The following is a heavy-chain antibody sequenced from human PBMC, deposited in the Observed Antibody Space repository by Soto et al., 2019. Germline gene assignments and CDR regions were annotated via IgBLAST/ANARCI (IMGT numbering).Heavy chain of an antibody. J-gene: IGHJ4*02. CDR2: ITDSGGST. D-gene: IGHD2-8*02. V-gene: IGHV3-23*01. CDR1: GFTFSSVA. Sequence: EVQLLESGGGLLQPGGSLRLSCAASGFTFSSVAMAWVRQAPGKGLEWVSSITDSGGSTDYADSVKGRFTISRDNSRNTLYLQMNSLRADDTAVYYCAKLYWHPRYFDYWGQGTRVTISS. CDR3: AKLYWHPRYFDY.